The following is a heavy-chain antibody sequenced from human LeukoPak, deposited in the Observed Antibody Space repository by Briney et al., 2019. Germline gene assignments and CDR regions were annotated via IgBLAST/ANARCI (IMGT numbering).Heavy chain of an antibody. Sequence: GGSLRLSCAAFGFTFSTYGMSWVRQAPGKGLEWVSGISGSGGNTYHADSVKGRFTISRDNSKNTLYLQMNSLRAEDTAVYYCARVPGGNWAFDYWGQGTLVTVSS. V-gene: IGHV3-23*01. CDR3: ARVPGGNWAFDY. CDR1: GFTFSTYG. D-gene: IGHD4-23*01. CDR2: ISGSGGNT. J-gene: IGHJ4*02.